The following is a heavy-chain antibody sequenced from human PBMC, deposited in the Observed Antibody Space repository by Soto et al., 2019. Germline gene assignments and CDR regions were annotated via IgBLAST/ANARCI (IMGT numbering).Heavy chain of an antibody. CDR3: ARESEDLSSNLDY. J-gene: IGHJ4*02. V-gene: IGHV3-21*01. CDR1: GFTFTRYS. CDR2: ISSTTNYI. Sequence: EVLLVESGGGLVKPGGSLRLSCAASGFTFTRYSMNWVRQAPGKGLEWVASISSTTNYIYYGESLKGRLTISRDNAKKSMYLQMNTLRAEDTAVYSCARESEDLSSNLDYWGQGTLVTVSS.